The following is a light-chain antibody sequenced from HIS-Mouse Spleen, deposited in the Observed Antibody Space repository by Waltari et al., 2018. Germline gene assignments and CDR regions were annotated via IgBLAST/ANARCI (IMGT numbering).Light chain of an antibody. CDR3: SSYAGSNNLV. CDR2: EVS. V-gene: IGLV2-8*01. Sequence: QSALTQPPSASGSPGQSVTISCTGTTSHVGGYTYVSWYQQPPGKAPKLMIYEVSKRPSGVPDRFSGSKSGNTASLTVSGLQAEDEADYYCSSYAGSNNLVFGGGTKLTVL. CDR1: TSHVGGYTY. J-gene: IGLJ2*01.